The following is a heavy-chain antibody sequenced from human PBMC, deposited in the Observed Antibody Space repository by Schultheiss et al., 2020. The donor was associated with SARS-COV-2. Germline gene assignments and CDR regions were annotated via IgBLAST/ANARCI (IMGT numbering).Heavy chain of an antibody. CDR3: VREYGTYGRFDY. D-gene: IGHD3-10*01. J-gene: IGHJ4*02. CDR2: IWYDGSNK. Sequence: GGSLRLSCAASGFSFTNAAMSWVRQAPGKGLEWVAVIWYDGSNKYYADSVKGRFTISRDNAKNSLYVNSLRAEDTAVYYCVREYGTYGRFDYWGQGTRVTVSS. CDR1: GFSFTNAA. V-gene: IGHV3-33*08.